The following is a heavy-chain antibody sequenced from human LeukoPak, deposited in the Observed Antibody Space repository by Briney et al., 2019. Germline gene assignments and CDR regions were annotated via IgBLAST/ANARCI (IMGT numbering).Heavy chain of an antibody. D-gene: IGHD3-22*01. J-gene: IGHJ6*02. V-gene: IGHV4-59*12. CDR3: AREKYHYDSSGYYFINYGMDV. Sequence: SETLSLTCTVSGGSISSYYWSWIRQPPGKGLEWIGYIYYSGSTNYNPSLKSRVTMSVDTSKNQFSLKLSSVTAADTAVYYCAREKYHYDSSGYYFINYGMDVWGQGTTVTVSS. CDR1: GGSISSYY. CDR2: IYYSGST.